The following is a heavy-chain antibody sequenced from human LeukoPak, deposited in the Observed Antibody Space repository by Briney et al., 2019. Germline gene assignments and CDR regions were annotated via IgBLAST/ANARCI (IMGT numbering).Heavy chain of an antibody. CDR2: IYHSGST. CDR3: ATVNCSSTSCLPGGMDSMNYYYYYYMDV. D-gene: IGHD2-2*01. CDR1: GGSISSVTYY. V-gene: IGHV4-30-2*01. J-gene: IGHJ6*03. Sequence: PSETLSLTCTVSGGSISSVTYYWSWIRQPPGKGLEWIGYIYHSGSTYYNPSLKSRVTISVDRSKNQFSLRLSSVTAADTAVYYCATVNCSSTSCLPGGMDSMNYYYYYYMDVWGKGTTVTVSS.